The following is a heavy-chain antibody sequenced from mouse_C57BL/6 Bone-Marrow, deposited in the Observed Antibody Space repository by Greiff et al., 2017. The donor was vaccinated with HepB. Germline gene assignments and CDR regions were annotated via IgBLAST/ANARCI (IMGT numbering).Heavy chain of an antibody. CDR1: GYTFTSYW. D-gene: IGHD3-2*02. V-gene: IGHV1-55*01. CDR3: ARGGLRLVWFAY. J-gene: IGHJ3*01. Sequence: QVQLQQPGAELVKPGASVKMSCKASGYTFTSYWINWVKQRPGQGLEWIGDIYPGSGSTNYNEKFKSKATLTVDTSSSTAYMQLSSLTSEDSAVYYCARGGLRLVWFAYWGQGTLVTVSA. CDR2: IYPGSGST.